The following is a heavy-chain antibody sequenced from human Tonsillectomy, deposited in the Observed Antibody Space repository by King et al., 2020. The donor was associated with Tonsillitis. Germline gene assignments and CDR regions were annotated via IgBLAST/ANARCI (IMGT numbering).Heavy chain of an antibody. CDR2: ISYDGSNK. CDR3: ARDSVVVAAERWFVP. CDR1: GFTFSSYA. Sequence: QLVQSGGGVVQPGRSLRLSCAASGFTFSSYAMHWVRQAPGKGLEWVAVISYDGSNKYYADSVKGRFTIYRDNSKNTLYLQMNSLRAEDTAVYYCARDSVVVAAERWFVPWGQGTLVTVSS. D-gene: IGHD6-13*01. J-gene: IGHJ5*01. V-gene: IGHV3-30-3*01.